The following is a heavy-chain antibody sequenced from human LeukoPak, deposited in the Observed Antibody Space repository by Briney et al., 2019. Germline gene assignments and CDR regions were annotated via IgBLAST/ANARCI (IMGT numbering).Heavy chain of an antibody. CDR2: IFYTGST. J-gene: IGHJ6*02. Sequence: AETLSLTCTASVGSFSSHYWSWIRQPPGKGPEWIGYIFYTGSTSYNPSLRSRITMSVDTSTNQFSLKLNSVTAADTVVYYGARAPRGESDAASGFYGVDVWGQGTTVTVSS. V-gene: IGHV4-59*11. CDR3: ARAPRGESDAASGFYGVDV. D-gene: IGHD3-22*01. CDR1: VGSFSSHY.